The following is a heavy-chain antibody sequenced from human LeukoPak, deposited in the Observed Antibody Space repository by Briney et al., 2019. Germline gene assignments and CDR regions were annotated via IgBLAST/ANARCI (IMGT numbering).Heavy chain of an antibody. V-gene: IGHV4-4*09. CDR3: ARFHSSGLDY. Sequence: SETLSLTCTVSGGAISSYYWSWIRQPPGKGLEWIGLIYHNGVTSYDPSLKSRVTISVDTSKNQFSLNLSSVTAADTAVYYCARFHSSGLDYWGQGTLVTVSS. CDR2: IYHNGVT. CDR1: GGAISSYY. J-gene: IGHJ4*02. D-gene: IGHD6-19*01.